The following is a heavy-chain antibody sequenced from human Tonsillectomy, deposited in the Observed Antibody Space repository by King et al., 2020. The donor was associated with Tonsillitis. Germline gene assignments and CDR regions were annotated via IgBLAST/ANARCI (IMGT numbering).Heavy chain of an antibody. CDR1: GGSISSYY. Sequence: QLQESDPGLVKPSETLSLTCTVSGGSISSYYWSWIRQPPGKGLEWIGYIYYSGSTNYNPSLKSRVTISVDTSKNQFSLKLSSVTAADTAVYYCARVTGYSSSWYGGKWFDPWGQGTLVTVSS. V-gene: IGHV4-59*01. D-gene: IGHD6-13*01. J-gene: IGHJ5*02. CDR3: ARVTGYSSSWYGGKWFDP. CDR2: IYYSGST.